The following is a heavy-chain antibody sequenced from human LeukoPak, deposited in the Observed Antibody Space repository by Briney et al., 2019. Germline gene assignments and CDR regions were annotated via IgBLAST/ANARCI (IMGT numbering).Heavy chain of an antibody. V-gene: IGHV3-48*03. CDR3: AAGSGTSS. Sequence: GGSLRLSCAGSGFTFSSYEMNWVRQAPGKGLEWISYISTSGSTTYCVDSVKGRFTISRDNAKNSLYLQMNSLRGEDTAVYYCAAGSGTSSWGQGTLVNVSS. CDR1: GFTFSSYE. D-gene: IGHD2-2*01. J-gene: IGHJ5*02. CDR2: ISTSGSTT.